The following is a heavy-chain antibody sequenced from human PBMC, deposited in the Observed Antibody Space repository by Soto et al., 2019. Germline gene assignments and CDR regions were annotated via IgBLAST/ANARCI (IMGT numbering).Heavy chain of an antibody. CDR1: GFTFSSYG. D-gene: IGHD3-22*01. CDR3: AKTFQRSGYHYDIWYFDL. Sequence: QVQLVESGGGVVQPGRSLRLSCAASGFTFSSYGMHWVRQAPGKGLEWVAVISHDGSTKYYADSVKGRFTISRDNSKNTLYLQMNSLRAEDTAVYYCAKTFQRSGYHYDIWYFDLWGRGTLGTVSS. J-gene: IGHJ2*01. CDR2: ISHDGSTK. V-gene: IGHV3-30*18.